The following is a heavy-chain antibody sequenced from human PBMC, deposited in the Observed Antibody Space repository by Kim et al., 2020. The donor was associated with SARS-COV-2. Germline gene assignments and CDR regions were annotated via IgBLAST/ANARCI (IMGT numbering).Heavy chain of an antibody. Sequence: SVKVSCKASGDTFSSFGVNWVRQAPGQGLEWMGRFIPLSGTENYVESFQGRVTITADESTNTGYMELSSLRSEDTAVYYCASFSSGYLINANAFDIWGQGTSVTVSS. J-gene: IGHJ3*02. CDR2: FIPLSGTE. CDR3: ASFSSGYLINANAFDI. D-gene: IGHD3-22*01. V-gene: IGHV1-69*13. CDR1: GDTFSSFG.